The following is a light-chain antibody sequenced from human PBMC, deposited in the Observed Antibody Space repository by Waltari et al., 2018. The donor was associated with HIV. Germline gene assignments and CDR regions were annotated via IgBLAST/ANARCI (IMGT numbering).Light chain of an antibody. CDR1: TSNIGTNN. CDR2: STI. Sequence: QSVLTQPPSASGTPGQRIIISCSGSTSNIGTNNVNWYQQLPGTTPRLLMHSTIQRPAGVPDRFSGSRSGTSASLAISGLQSEDEADYYCSAWDASLGAWMFGGGTKLTVL. CDR3: SAWDASLGAWM. J-gene: IGLJ3*02. V-gene: IGLV1-44*01.